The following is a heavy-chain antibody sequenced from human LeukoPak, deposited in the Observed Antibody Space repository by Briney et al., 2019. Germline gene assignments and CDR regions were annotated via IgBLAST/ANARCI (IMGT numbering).Heavy chain of an antibody. CDR2: MSAYNGNT. CDR1: GYTFTSYG. D-gene: IGHD2-21*02. J-gene: IGHJ3*02. CDR3: ARGALAYCGGDCPFDI. Sequence: ASVKVSCKASGYTFTSYGISWVRQAPGQGLEWMGWMSAYNGNTNYAQKLQGRVTMTTDTSTSTAYMELSSLRSEDTAVYYCARGALAYCGGDCPFDIWGQGTMVTVSS. V-gene: IGHV1-18*04.